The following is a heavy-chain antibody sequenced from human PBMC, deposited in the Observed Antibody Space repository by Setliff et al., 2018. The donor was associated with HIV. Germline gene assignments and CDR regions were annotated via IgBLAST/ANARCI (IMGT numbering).Heavy chain of an antibody. V-gene: IGHV1-18*04. Sequence: ASVKVSCKASGYTFTSYCMNWVRQAPGQGLEWMGWTYIGATNYAQKLRDRLTVTTDPSTSTAYMELRSLSPDDTAVDYCATGGGQSFDYWGQGTLVTVSS. D-gene: IGHD1-26*01. CDR3: ATGGGQSFDY. J-gene: IGHJ4*02. CDR1: GYTFTSYC. CDR2: TYIGAT.